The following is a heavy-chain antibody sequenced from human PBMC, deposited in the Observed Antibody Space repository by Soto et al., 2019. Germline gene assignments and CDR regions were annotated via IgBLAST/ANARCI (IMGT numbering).Heavy chain of an antibody. V-gene: IGHV3-23*01. D-gene: IGHD3-22*01. CDR3: AKGVDYYDSSGPDY. Sequence: GGSLRLSCAASGFTFSSSPISWVRQVPGKGLEWISAIRDSGGSMYYAASVKGRFTISRDNSKNTLYLQMNSLRAEDTAVYYCAKGVDYYDSSGPDYWGQGTLVTVSS. J-gene: IGHJ4*02. CDR2: IRDSGGSM. CDR1: GFTFSSSP.